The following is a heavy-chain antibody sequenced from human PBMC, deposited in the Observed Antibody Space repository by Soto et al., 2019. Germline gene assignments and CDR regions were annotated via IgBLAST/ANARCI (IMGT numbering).Heavy chain of an antibody. V-gene: IGHV1-69*01. J-gene: IGHJ5*02. Sequence: QVQLVQSGAEVKKPGSSVKVSCKASGGTFSSYAISWVRQAPGQGLEWMGGIIPIFGTANYAQKFQGRVTITADEPTSTAYMELSSLRSEDTAVYYCARWAIFGVVIPKGDWFDPWGQGTLVTVSS. CDR1: GGTFSSYA. D-gene: IGHD3-3*01. CDR2: IIPIFGTA. CDR3: ARWAIFGVVIPKGDWFDP.